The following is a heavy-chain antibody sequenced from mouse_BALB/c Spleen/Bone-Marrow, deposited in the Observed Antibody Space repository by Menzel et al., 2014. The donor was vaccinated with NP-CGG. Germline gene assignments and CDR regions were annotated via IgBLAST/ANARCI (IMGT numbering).Heavy chain of an antibody. V-gene: IGHV1-5*01. CDR2: IYPGNSDT. D-gene: IGHD1-1*01. CDR3: TKEWYYGFDY. CDR1: GYSFTSYW. Sequence: VQLKQSGTVLARPGASAKMSCKASGYSFTSYWMHWVKQRPGQGLEWIGAIYPGNSDTSYNQKFKGKAKLTAVTSASTAYMELSSLTNEDSAVYYCTKEWYYGFDYWGQGTTLTVSS. J-gene: IGHJ2*01.